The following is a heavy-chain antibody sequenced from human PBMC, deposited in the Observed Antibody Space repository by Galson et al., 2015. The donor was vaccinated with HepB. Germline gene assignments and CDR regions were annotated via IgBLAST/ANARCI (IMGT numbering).Heavy chain of an antibody. CDR2: ISYDGSNK. CDR1: GFTFSSNG. J-gene: IGHJ3*02. D-gene: IGHD3-3*01. CDR3: AKGDSSIFGAFDI. V-gene: IGHV3-30*18. Sequence: SLRLSCAASGFTFSSNGMHWVRQAPGTGLEWVAVISYDGSNKYYADSVKGRFTISRDNSKNTLHLQMNSLRAEETAVYYCAKGDSSIFGAFDIWGQGTMVTVSS.